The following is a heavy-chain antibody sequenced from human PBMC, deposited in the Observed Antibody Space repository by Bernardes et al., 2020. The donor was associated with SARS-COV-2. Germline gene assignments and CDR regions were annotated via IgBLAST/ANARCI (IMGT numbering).Heavy chain of an antibody. CDR1: GFTFSSYG. J-gene: IGHJ6*02. CDR3: ARDYPYGSGTQVGV. D-gene: IGHD3-10*01. CDR2: IWYDGSNK. V-gene: IGHV3-33*01. Sequence: GGSLRLSCAASGFTFSSYGMHWVRQAPGKGLEWVAVIWYDGSNKYYADSVKGRFTISRDNSKNTLYLQMNSLRAEDTAVYYCARDYPYGSGTQVGVWGQGTTVTVSS.